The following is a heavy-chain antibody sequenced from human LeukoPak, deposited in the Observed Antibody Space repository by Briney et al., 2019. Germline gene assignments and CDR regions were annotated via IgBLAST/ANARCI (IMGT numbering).Heavy chain of an antibody. Sequence: SETLSLTCAVSGGSISTYYWSWIRQPPGKGLEWIGYIHYSGSSNYNPSLKSRVTISLDTSKNQFSLKLSSVTAADTAVYYCARGAAATYWGQGTLVTVSS. CDR2: IHYSGSS. J-gene: IGHJ4*02. CDR1: GGSISTYY. D-gene: IGHD6-13*01. V-gene: IGHV4-59*01. CDR3: ARGAAATY.